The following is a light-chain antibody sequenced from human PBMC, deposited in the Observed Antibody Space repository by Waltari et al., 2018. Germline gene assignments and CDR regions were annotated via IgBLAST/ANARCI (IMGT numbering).Light chain of an antibody. J-gene: IGKJ1*01. CDR2: GAS. CDR1: QSVSRS. CDR3: QHYVRLPVT. V-gene: IGKV3-20*01. Sequence: EIVLTQSTGTLSLSPGERAPLFCRASQSVSRSLAWYQQKPGQAPRLLIYGASSRATGVPDRFSGSGSGTDFSLTISRLEPEDFAVYYCQHYVRLPVTFGQGTKVEIK.